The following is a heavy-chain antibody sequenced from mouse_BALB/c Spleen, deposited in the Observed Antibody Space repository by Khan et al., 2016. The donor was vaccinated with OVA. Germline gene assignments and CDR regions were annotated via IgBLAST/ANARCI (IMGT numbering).Heavy chain of an antibody. J-gene: IGHJ3*01. CDR3: ARRDYFGSSSLAY. D-gene: IGHD1-1*01. CDR2: INPYNDGT. Sequence: EVQLQESGPELVKPGASVKMSCKASGYTFTSYVMHWVKQKPGQGLEWIGYINPYNDGTKYNEKFKGKATLTSDKSSSTAYMELSSLTSEDSAVYCWARRDYFGSSSLAYWGKGTLVTVSA. CDR1: GYTFTSYV. V-gene: IGHV1S136*01.